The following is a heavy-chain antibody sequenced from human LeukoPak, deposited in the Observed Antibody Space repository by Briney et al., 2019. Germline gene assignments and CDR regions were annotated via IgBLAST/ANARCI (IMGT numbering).Heavy chain of an antibody. J-gene: IGHJ6*02. Sequence: SETLSLTCAVYGGSFSGYYWSWIRQPPGEGLEWIGEINHSGSTNYNPSLKSRVTISVDTSKNQFSLKLSSVTAADTAVYYCARLWTSGSYYYYYYYYGMDVWGQGTTVTVSS. CDR1: GGSFSGYY. V-gene: IGHV4-34*01. CDR2: INHSGST. D-gene: IGHD3-10*01. CDR3: ARLWTSGSYYYYYYYYGMDV.